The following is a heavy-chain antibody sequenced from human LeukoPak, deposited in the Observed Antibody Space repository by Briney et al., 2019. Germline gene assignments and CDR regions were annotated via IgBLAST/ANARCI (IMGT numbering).Heavy chain of an antibody. D-gene: IGHD4-23*01. CDR2: INHSGST. CDR1: GGSFSGYY. J-gene: IGHJ4*02. V-gene: IGHV4-34*01. CDR3: ARELPRGGWYGGNWSFDY. Sequence: PSETLSLTCAVYGGSFSGYYWSWIRQPPGKGLEWIGEINHSGSTNYNPSLKSRVTISVDTSKNQFSLKLSSVTAADTAVYYCARELPRGGWYGGNWSFDYWGQGTLVTVSS.